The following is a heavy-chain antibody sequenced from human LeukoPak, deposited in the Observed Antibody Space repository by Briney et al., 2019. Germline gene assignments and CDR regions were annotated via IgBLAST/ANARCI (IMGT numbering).Heavy chain of an antibody. D-gene: IGHD3-3*01. V-gene: IGHV3-7*03. J-gene: IGHJ2*01. CDR1: GFTFSPYW. CDR2: IKQDGSEK. Sequence: GGSLRFSVQAFGFTFSPYWLNWVGQAPGKGREGVANIKQDGSEKYYVDSVKGRFTLSRDSAKNSLYLQMNSLRAEDTAVYYCARAEWSNWYFDLWGRGTLVTVSS. CDR3: ARAEWSNWYFDL.